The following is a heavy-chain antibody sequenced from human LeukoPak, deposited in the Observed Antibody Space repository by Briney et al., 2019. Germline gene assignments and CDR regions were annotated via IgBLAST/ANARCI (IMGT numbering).Heavy chain of an antibody. Sequence: GGSLRLSCAASGFTFSNYGMIWVRQAPGKGLEWVSGISGSGGSSYLADSVKGRFIISRDNAKNSLYLQMNSLRAEDTAVYYCASSSRYVACGTCDFWGQGTLVTVSS. CDR1: GFTFSNYG. CDR3: ASSSRYVACGTCDF. V-gene: IGHV3-23*01. CDR2: ISGSGGSS. D-gene: IGHD3-3*01. J-gene: IGHJ4*02.